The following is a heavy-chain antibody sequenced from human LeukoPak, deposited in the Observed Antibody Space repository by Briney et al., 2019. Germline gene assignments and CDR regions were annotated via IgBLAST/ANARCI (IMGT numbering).Heavy chain of an antibody. D-gene: IGHD3-22*01. V-gene: IGHV3-53*01. CDR3: TRSGYRHPYHFDS. CDR2: LYTGGGT. CDR1: GSSFNSYV. Sequence: GGSLRLSCVASGSSFNSYVMNWVRHTPGKGLEWVSVLYTGGGTDHADSVKGRFIVSRDNSKNTLSLQMNSLRAEDTAIYYCTRSGYRHPYHFDSWGQGTLVIVSS. J-gene: IGHJ4*02.